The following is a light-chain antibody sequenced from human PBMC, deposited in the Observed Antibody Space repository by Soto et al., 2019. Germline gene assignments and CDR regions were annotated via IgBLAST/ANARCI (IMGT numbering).Light chain of an antibody. CDR2: SAS. V-gene: IGKV3-20*01. CDR1: ERVSSSY. J-gene: IGKJ1*01. CDR3: QQYGSSPLT. Sequence: EIVLTQSPGTLSLSPGERASLSCRASERVSSSYLAWYQQKPGQAPRLLIYSASSRATGIPYRFSGSGSGTDFTLTIGSLEPEDFAVYYCQQYGSSPLTFGQGTKVELK.